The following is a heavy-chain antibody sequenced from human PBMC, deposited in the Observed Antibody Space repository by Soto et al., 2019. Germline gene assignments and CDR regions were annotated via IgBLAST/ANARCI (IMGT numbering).Heavy chain of an antibody. D-gene: IGHD1-7*01. J-gene: IGHJ4*02. V-gene: IGHV5-51*01. CDR2: IYPGDSDT. Sequence: GESLKISCKGSGYSFTSYWIGWVRQMPGKGLEWMGIIYPGDSDTRYSPSFQGQVTISADKSISTAYLQWSSLKASDTAMYYCARLNHRTGTTLSRFLYWGQGTLVTV. CDR1: GYSFTSYW. CDR3: ARLNHRTGTTLSRFLY.